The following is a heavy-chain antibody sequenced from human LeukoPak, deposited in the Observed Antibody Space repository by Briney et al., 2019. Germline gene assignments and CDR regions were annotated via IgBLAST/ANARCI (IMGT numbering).Heavy chain of an antibody. CDR1: GGSFSGYY. Sequence: SETLSLTCAVYGGSFSGYYWSWIRQPAGKGLEWIGRIYTSGSTNYNPSLKSRVTISVDTSKNQFSLKLSSVTAADTAVYYCARDSGPYYYDSSGYYAFDYWGQGTLVTVSS. D-gene: IGHD3-22*01. CDR3: ARDSGPYYYDSSGYYAFDY. J-gene: IGHJ4*02. V-gene: IGHV4-4*07. CDR2: IYTSGST.